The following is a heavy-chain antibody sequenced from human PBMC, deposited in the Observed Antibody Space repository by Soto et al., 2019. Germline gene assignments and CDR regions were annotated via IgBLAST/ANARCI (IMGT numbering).Heavy chain of an antibody. V-gene: IGHV3-64*02. CDR3: ARGPSTVATWLDY. CDR2: ISGNGGTT. J-gene: IGHJ4*02. CDR1: GFTFSNYA. Sequence: PGGSLRLSCAASGFTFSNYAMHWVRQAPGKGLEYVSAISGNGGTTYYADSVKGRFTISRDNSKNTLYIQMGSLRAEDMAVYYCARGPSTVATWLDYWGQGTLVTVSS. D-gene: IGHD4-17*01.